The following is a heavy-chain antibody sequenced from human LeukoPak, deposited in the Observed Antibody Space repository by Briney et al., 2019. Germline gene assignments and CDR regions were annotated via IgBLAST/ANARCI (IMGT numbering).Heavy chain of an antibody. D-gene: IGHD5-12*01. CDR3: VNLGYSD. CDR1: GFSFSAAW. V-gene: IGHV3-7*01. CDR2: IKNDGSDK. J-gene: IGHJ4*02. Sequence: PGGSLRLSCEAPGFSFSAAWMTWVRQAPGKGLEWVATIKNDGSDKYYVDSVKGRFTLSRDNAKNLVYLQMNSLRVEDTAVYYCVNLGYSDGGQGTLVTVSS.